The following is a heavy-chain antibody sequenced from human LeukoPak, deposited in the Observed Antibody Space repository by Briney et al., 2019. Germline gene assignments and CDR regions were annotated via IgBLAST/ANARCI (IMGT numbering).Heavy chain of an antibody. CDR1: GATLSTYS. CDR2: IIPLFNTP. CDR3: TRTGIPGYCGAATCSNWLDP. V-gene: IGHV1-69*06. Sequence: SVKVSCKDSGATLSTYSINWLRKPPRQGPGWMEGIIPLFNTPNYAQKFQGRVSITADTSTNTTYMELSSLTSEDTAVYYCTRTGIPGYCGAATCSNWLDPWGQGTLVTVSS. J-gene: IGHJ5*02. D-gene: IGHD2-15*01.